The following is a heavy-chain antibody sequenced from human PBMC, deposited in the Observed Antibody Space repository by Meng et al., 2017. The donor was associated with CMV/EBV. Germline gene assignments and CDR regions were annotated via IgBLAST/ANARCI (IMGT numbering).Heavy chain of an antibody. CDR3: AKGAVAAADNPLDH. Sequence: ASGFTFSSYAMTWVRQAPRKGLEWVSGISASGGSTYYADSVKGRCTISRDNSKNTLYLQMNSLRAEDTAVYYCAKGAVAAADNPLDHWGQGTLVTVSS. J-gene: IGHJ4*02. CDR1: GFTFSSYA. D-gene: IGHD2-15*01. CDR2: ISASGGST. V-gene: IGHV3-23*01.